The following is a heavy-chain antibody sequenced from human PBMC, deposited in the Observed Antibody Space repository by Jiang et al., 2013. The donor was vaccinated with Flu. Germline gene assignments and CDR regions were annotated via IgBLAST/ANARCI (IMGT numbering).Heavy chain of an antibody. V-gene: IGHV4-61*01. D-gene: IGHD3-22*01. CDR3: VRVKKYYYDSSGTDEY. CDR2: SYYSGST. Sequence: APGLVKPSETLSLTCTVSGGSVSSGSYYWSWIRQPPGKGLEWIGYSYYSGSTNYNPSLKSRVTISVDTSKNQFSLKLSSVTAADTAVYYCVRVKKYYYDSSGTDEYWGQGTLVTVSS. CDR1: GGSVSSGSYY. J-gene: IGHJ4*02.